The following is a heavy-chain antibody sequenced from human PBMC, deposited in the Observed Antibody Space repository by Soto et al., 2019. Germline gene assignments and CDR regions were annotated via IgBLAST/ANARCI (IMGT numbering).Heavy chain of an antibody. CDR2: IKSKTDGGTT. J-gene: IGHJ4*02. Sequence: PGGSLRLSCAASGFTFSNAWMNWVRQAPGKGLEWVGRIKSKTDGGTTDYAAPVKGRFTISRDDSKNTLCLQMNSLKTEDTAVYYCTTGSPTKKTTVTTKYRSTIGYWGQGTLVTVSS. CDR3: TTGSPTKKTTVTTKYRSTIGY. CDR1: GFTFSNAW. D-gene: IGHD4-17*01. V-gene: IGHV3-15*07.